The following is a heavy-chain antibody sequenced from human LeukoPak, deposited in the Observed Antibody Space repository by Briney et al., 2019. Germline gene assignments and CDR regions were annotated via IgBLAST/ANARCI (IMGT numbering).Heavy chain of an antibody. Sequence: GASVKVSCKASGYTFTSYYIHWVRQAPGQGLEWMGWISAYNGNTNYAQKLQGRVTMTTDTSTSTAYMELRSLRSDDTAVYYCARDFSGSYLGDFDYWGQGTLVTVSS. D-gene: IGHD1-26*01. V-gene: IGHV1-18*04. J-gene: IGHJ4*02. CDR3: ARDFSGSYLGDFDY. CDR1: GYTFTSYY. CDR2: ISAYNGNT.